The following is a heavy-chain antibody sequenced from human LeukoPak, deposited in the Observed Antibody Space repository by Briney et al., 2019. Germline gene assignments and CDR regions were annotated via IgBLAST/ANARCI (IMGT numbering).Heavy chain of an antibody. V-gene: IGHV4-61*02. J-gene: IGHJ3*02. CDR1: GGSISSGSYY. Sequence: PSETLSLTCTVSGGSISSGSYYWSWIRQPAGKGLEWIGRIYTSGSTNYNPSLKSRVTISVDTSKNQFSLKLSSVTAADTAVYYCARVESIVVVVAATIYPTDAFDIWGQGTMVTVSS. CDR3: ARVESIVVVVAATIYPTDAFDI. D-gene: IGHD2-15*01. CDR2: IYTSGST.